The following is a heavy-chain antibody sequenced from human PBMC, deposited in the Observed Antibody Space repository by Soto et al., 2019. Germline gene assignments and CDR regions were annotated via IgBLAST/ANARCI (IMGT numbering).Heavy chain of an antibody. D-gene: IGHD3-22*01. J-gene: IGHJ4*02. Sequence: SETLSLTCTVSGGSISSYCWSWIRQPPGKGLEWIGYIYYSGSTNYNPSLKSRVTISVDTSKNQFSLKLSSVTAADTAVYYCARGDYYDSSGYIYWGQGTLVTVSS. V-gene: IGHV4-59*01. CDR3: ARGDYYDSSGYIY. CDR2: IYYSGST. CDR1: GGSISSYC.